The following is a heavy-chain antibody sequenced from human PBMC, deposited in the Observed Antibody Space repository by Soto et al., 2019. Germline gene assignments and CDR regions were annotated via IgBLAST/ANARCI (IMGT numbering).Heavy chain of an antibody. CDR1: GFTFSSYG. Sequence: PGGSLRLSCAASGFTFSSYGMHWVRQAPGKGLEWVAVIWYDGSSKYYADSVKGRFTISGDNSKNTLYLQMNSLRAEDTAVYYCASKIYHSGSYNYYGMDVWGQGTTVTVSS. J-gene: IGHJ6*02. V-gene: IGHV3-33*01. CDR3: ASKIYHSGSYNYYGMDV. CDR2: IWYDGSSK. D-gene: IGHD1-26*01.